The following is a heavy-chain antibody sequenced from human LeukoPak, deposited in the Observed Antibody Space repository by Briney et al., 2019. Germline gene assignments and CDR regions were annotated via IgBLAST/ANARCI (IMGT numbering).Heavy chain of an antibody. V-gene: IGHV4-31*03. J-gene: IGHJ5*02. CDR1: GGSISSGGYY. CDR2: IYYSGST. Sequence: SETLSLTCTVSGGSISSGGYYWSWIRQHPGKGLEWIGYIYYSGSTYYNPSLKSRVTISVDTSKNQFSLKLSSVTAADTAVYYCGRGDSGGDWFDPWGQGTLVTVSS. CDR3: GRGDSGGDWFDP. D-gene: IGHD1-26*01.